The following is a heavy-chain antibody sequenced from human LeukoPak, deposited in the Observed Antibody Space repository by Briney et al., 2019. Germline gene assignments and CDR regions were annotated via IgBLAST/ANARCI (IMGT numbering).Heavy chain of an antibody. CDR2: INWNGGST. Sequence: GGSLRLSCAASGFTFDDYGMSWVRQAPGKGLEWVSGINWNGGSTGYADSVKGRFTISRDNAKNSLYLQMNSLRAEDTALCYCAREIRYYDSSGYSDYWGQGTLVTVSS. CDR3: AREIRYYDSSGYSDY. V-gene: IGHV3-20*04. CDR1: GFTFDDYG. D-gene: IGHD3-22*01. J-gene: IGHJ4*02.